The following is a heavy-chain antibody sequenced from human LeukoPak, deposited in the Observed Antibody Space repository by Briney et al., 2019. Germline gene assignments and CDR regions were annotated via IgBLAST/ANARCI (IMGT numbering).Heavy chain of an antibody. V-gene: IGHV3-15*01. D-gene: IGHD1-26*01. CDR2: IKSKTDGGTT. J-gene: IGHJ4*02. Sequence: KSGGSLRLSCAASGFTFSNAWMSWVRQAPGKGLEWVGRIKSKTDGGTTDYAAPVKGRFTISRHDSKNTLYLQMNSLKTEDTAVYYCTNSAWEPPFDYWGQGTLVTVSS. CDR3: TNSAWEPPFDY. CDR1: GFTFSNAW.